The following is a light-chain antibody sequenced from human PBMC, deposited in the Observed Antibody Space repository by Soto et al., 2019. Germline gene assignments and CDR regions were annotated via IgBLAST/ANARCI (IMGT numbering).Light chain of an antibody. J-gene: IGLJ2*01. CDR1: SSDVGGYNY. CDR3: SSYTSSSTE. CDR2: EVS. Sequence: QSALTQPASVSGSPGQSITISCTGTSSDVGGYNYVSWYQQHPGKAPKLMIYEVSNRPSGVSNRFSGSKSGNTASLTISGHQAEDEADYYCSSYTSSSTEFGGGTKLTVL. V-gene: IGLV2-14*01.